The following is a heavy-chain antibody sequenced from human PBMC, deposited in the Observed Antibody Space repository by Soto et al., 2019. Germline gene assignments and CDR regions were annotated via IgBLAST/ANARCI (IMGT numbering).Heavy chain of an antibody. Sequence: QVQLVQSGAEAKKPGSSVKVSCQASGGTFSNYAFSWVRQAPGQGLEWMGGIIPIFQTTTYPQMFQDRVTITADGSTSTNYLEMSSLRSEDTAVYYCVRDRGTQMHLFVWDNWGQGTLVTVSS. CDR3: VRDRGTQMHLFVWDN. J-gene: IGHJ4*02. D-gene: IGHD3-10*01. CDR1: GGTFSNYA. CDR2: IIPIFQTT. V-gene: IGHV1-69*01.